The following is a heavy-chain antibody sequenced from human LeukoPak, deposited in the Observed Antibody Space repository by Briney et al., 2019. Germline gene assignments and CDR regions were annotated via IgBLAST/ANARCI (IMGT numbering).Heavy chain of an antibody. Sequence: SETLSLTCTVSGYSISSGYYWGWIREPPGKGLEWIGSIYHSGSTYYNPSLKSRVTISVDTSKNQFSLKLSSVTAADTAVYYCAQQNGDYYYYYMDVWGKGTTVTVSS. J-gene: IGHJ6*03. V-gene: IGHV4-38-2*02. CDR3: AQQNGDYYYYYMDV. D-gene: IGHD2-2*01. CDR1: GYSISSGYY. CDR2: IYHSGST.